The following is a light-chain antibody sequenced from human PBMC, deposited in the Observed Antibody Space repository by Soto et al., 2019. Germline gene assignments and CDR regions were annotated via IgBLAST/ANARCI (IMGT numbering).Light chain of an antibody. CDR3: MQALQTLLT. J-gene: IGKJ4*01. V-gene: IGKV2-28*01. CDR2: LGS. Sequence: DIVMTQSPLSLPVTPGEPASISCRSSQSLLHSNGYNYLDWYLQKPGQSPQLLIYLGSNRSSGVPDRFSGSGSGTDFTLKISRVEAEDVGVYYCMQALQTLLTFSGGTKVEIK. CDR1: QSLLHSNGYNY.